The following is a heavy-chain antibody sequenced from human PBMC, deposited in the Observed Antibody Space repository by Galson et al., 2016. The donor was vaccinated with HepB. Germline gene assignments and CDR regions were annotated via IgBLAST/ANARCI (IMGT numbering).Heavy chain of an antibody. Sequence: SVKVSCKASGYTFTNNGISWVRQAPGQGLEWMGWISGYNGNTNYAQKLQGRVTMTTDTSTSTAYMELRSLRSDDTAMYFCARALYWNHFDHWGQGALVTVSS. CDR2: ISGYNGNT. D-gene: IGHD2/OR15-2a*01. V-gene: IGHV1-18*01. CDR1: GYTFTNNG. CDR3: ARALYWNHFDH. J-gene: IGHJ4*02.